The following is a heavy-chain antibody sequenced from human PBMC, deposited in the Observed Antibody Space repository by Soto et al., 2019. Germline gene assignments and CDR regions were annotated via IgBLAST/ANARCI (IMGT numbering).Heavy chain of an antibody. J-gene: IGHJ3*02. Sequence: GGSLRLSCAASRFTFSSYGMHWVRQAPGKGLEWVAVIWYDGSNKYYADSVKGRFTISRDNSKNTLYLQMNSLRAEDTAVYYCARPYCSGGSCGAFDIWGQGTMVTVSS. CDR1: RFTFSSYG. D-gene: IGHD2-15*01. CDR3: ARPYCSGGSCGAFDI. V-gene: IGHV3-33*01. CDR2: IWYDGSNK.